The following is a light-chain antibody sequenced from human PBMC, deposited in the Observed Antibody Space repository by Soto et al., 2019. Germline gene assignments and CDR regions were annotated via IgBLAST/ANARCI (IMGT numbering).Light chain of an antibody. Sequence: SVLAQPSPLSGAPGQSITLSRPGTRSDVGRFNFVSWFQQHPGKAPKLLIYEVTKRPSGVSNRFSGSKSGNTASLTISGLQAEDEADYYCSSYAGSSNVFGTGTKVTVL. V-gene: IGLV2-14*01. CDR3: SSYAGSSNV. CDR1: RSDVGRFNF. J-gene: IGLJ1*01. CDR2: EVT.